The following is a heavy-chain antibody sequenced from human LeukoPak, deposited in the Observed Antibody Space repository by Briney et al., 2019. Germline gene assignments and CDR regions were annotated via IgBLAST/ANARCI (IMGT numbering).Heavy chain of an antibody. CDR3: ARDKRQFGEFEGGWFDP. J-gene: IGHJ5*02. CDR1: GFTVSSNY. CDR2: IYSGGST. D-gene: IGHD3-10*01. V-gene: IGHV3-53*05. Sequence: PGGSLRLSCAASGFTVSSNYMSWVRQAPGKGLEWVSVIYSGGSTYYADSVKGRFTISRDNSKNTLYLQMNSLRAEDTAVYYCARDKRQFGEFEGGWFDPWGQGTLVTVSS.